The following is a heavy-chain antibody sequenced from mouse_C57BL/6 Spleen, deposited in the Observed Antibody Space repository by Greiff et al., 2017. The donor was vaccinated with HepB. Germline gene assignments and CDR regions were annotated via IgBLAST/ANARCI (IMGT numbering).Heavy chain of an antibody. CDR3: ERGNDYFDY. Sequence: ESGPGLVKPSQSLSLTCSVTGYSITSGYYWNWIRQFPGNKLEWMGYISYDGSNNYNPSLKNRISITRDTSKNQLFLKLNSVTTEDTATYYCERGNDYFDYWGQGTTLTVSS. J-gene: IGHJ2*01. CDR1: GYSITSGYY. CDR2: ISYDGSN. D-gene: IGHD2-3*01. V-gene: IGHV3-6*01.